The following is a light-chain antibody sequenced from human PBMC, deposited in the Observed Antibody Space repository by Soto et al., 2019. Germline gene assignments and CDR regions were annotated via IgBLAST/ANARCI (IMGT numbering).Light chain of an antibody. CDR2: GAS. Sequence: EIVLTQSPGTLSLSPGERATLSCRASQSVSSSYLAWYQQKPGQAPRLLIYGASRRATGIPDRFSGSGSGTDFTLTISRLEPEDFAVYYCQQYGSSRWTFGQGTK. J-gene: IGKJ1*01. V-gene: IGKV3-20*01. CDR1: QSVSSSY. CDR3: QQYGSSRWT.